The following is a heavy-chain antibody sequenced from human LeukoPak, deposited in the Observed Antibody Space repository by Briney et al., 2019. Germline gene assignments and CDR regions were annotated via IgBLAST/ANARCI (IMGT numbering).Heavy chain of an antibody. J-gene: IGHJ4*02. CDR3: ASTSSGYYFTFDY. Sequence: EPSETLSLTCAVYGGSFSGYYWSWIRQPPGKGLEWIGEINHSGSTNYNPSLKSRVTISVDTSKNQFSLKLSPVTAADTAVYYCASTSSGYYFTFDYWGQGTLVTVSS. V-gene: IGHV4-34*01. CDR1: GGSFSGYY. D-gene: IGHD3-22*01. CDR2: INHSGST.